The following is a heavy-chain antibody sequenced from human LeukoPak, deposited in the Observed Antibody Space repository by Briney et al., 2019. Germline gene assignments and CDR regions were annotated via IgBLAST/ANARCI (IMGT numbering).Heavy chain of an antibody. J-gene: IGHJ4*02. D-gene: IGHD5-12*01. CDR3: ARLSGYDWESFYDY. Sequence: SETLSLTCTVYGGAISSYYWSWIRQPPGKGLEWIGYIYYSGSAYYNPYLKSRVTISVHTSKNQFSLKLSSVTAADTAVYYCARLSGYDWESFYDYWGQGTLVTVSS. V-gene: IGHV4-59*01. CDR2: IYYSGSA. CDR1: GGAISSYY.